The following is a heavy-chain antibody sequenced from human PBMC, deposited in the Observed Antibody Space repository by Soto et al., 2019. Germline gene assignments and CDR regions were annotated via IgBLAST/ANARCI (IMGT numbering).Heavy chain of an antibody. CDR1: GFTFRSHG. CDR3: ARWSNNQVLDP. J-gene: IGHJ5*02. CDR2: IWYDGSNK. D-gene: IGHD2-2*01. V-gene: IGHV3-33*01. Sequence: QVQLVESGGGVVQPGRSLRLSCAASGFTFRSHGMHWVRQAPGKGLEWVAVIWYDGSNKYYADSVKGRFTISRDNSKDTLSLQMNSLRAEDTAVYYCARWSNNQVLDPWGQGTLVTVSS.